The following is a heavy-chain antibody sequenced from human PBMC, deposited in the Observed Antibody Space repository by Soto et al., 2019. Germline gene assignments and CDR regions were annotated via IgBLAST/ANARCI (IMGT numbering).Heavy chain of an antibody. CDR2: ISWNSGNI. CDR3: AKLEVAFDI. Sequence: EVQLVESGGDLVQPGRSLRLSCAASGLTFADYAMHWVRQAPGKGLEWVSGISWNSGNIGYADSVKGRFTISRDNARHSLYLQMNSLTTEDTALYYCAKLEVAFDIWGRGTMVTVS. V-gene: IGHV3-9*01. CDR1: GLTFADYA. J-gene: IGHJ3*02.